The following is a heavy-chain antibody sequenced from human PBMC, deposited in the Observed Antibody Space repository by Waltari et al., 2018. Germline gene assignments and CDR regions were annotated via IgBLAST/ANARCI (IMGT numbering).Heavy chain of an antibody. J-gene: IGHJ4*02. D-gene: IGHD3-3*01. CDR3: ARDGNGVADY. CDR1: GYTFTSYG. Sequence: QVQLVQSGIEVKKPGASVKVSCKTAGYTFTSYGISWVRQAPGQGLDGMAWINPYNGDRKYGQKFQDRVTMTADTSTSTVYMELRSLRSDDTAMYYCARDGNGVADYWGQGTLVTVSS. V-gene: IGHV1-18*01. CDR2: INPYNGDR.